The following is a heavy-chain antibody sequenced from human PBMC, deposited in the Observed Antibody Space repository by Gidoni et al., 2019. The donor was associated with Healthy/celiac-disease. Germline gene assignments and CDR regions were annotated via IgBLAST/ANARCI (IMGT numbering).Heavy chain of an antibody. J-gene: IGHJ6*03. CDR2: IKSKTDGGTT. Sequence: EVQLVESGGGLVKPGGSLRLSCAASGFTFSNAWMSWVRQAPGKGLEWVGRIKSKTDGGTTDYAAPVKGRFTISRDDSKNTLYLQMNSLKTEDTAVYYCTTLPEGFWGYYYMDVWGKGTTVTVSS. D-gene: IGHD3-16*01. CDR3: TTLPEGFWGYYYMDV. CDR1: GFTFSNAW. V-gene: IGHV3-15*01.